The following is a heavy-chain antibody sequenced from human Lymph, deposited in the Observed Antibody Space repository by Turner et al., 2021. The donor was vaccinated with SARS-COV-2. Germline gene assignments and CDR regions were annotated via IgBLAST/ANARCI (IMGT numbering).Heavy chain of an antibody. CDR2: INPNSGGT. CDR3: ARGGLYYYDSSAYYNDAFDI. J-gene: IGHJ3*02. D-gene: IGHD3-22*01. CDR1: GYTFTDYY. V-gene: IGHV1-2*02. Sequence: QVQLVPSGAEVKKPGASVKVSCKASGYTFTDYYMHWVRQAPGQGLEWMGWINPNSGGTDYAQKFQGGVTVTRDASFNTAYMELTRLRSDDTAVYYCARGGLYYYDSSAYYNDAFDIWGQGTMVTVSS.